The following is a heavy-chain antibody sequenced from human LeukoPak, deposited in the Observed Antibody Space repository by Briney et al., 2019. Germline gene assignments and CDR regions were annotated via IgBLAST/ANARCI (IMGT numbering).Heavy chain of an antibody. J-gene: IGHJ4*02. V-gene: IGHV1-69*04. D-gene: IGHD6-13*01. Sequence: SVKVSCKASGGTFSSYAISWVRQAPGQGLEWMGRIIPILGIANYAQKFQGRVTITADKSTSTAYMELSSLRSEDTAVYYCARARTSSIAAADNWGQGTLATVSS. CDR3: ARARTSSIAAADN. CDR1: GGTFSSYA. CDR2: IIPILGIA.